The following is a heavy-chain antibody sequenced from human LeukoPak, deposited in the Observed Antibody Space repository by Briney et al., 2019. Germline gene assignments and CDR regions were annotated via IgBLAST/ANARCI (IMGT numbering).Heavy chain of an antibody. D-gene: IGHD7-27*01. J-gene: IGHJ6*02. CDR1: GYTFTSYA. V-gene: IGHV1-3*01. CDR3: VTNWGSRYYSDMDV. CDR2: INAGNGNT. Sequence: ASVTVSCKASGYTFTSYAMHWVRQAPGQRLEWMGWINAGNGNTKYSQKFQGRVTITRDTSASTAYMELSSLRSEDTAIYYCVTNWGSRYYSDMDVWGQGTTVTVSS.